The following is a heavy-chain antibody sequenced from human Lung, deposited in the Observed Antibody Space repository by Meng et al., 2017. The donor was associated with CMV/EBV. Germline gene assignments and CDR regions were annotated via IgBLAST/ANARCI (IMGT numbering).Heavy chain of an antibody. J-gene: IGHJ5*02. CDR1: GFTFSDYY. V-gene: IGHV3-11*04. CDR2: ISSSGSTI. Sequence: SCAASGFTFSDYYMSWIRQAPGKGLEWVSYISSSGSTIYYADSVKGRFTISRDNAKNTLYLQVDSLRAEDTAIYYCARGNHGMATMGEWFDPWGQGTLVTVSS. D-gene: IGHD5-24*01. CDR3: ARGNHGMATMGEWFDP.